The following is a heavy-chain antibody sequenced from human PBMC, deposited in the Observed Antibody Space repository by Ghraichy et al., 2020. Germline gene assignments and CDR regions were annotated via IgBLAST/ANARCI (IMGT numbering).Heavy chain of an antibody. Sequence: GGSLRLSCEASGFTFSFYAMTWVRQAPGKGLEWVSYIPASNSWRPISYAESVKGRFTISRDNARNSLYLQMDSLRAEDTAIYFCARDSGRGGADDYWGQGTRVTV. J-gene: IGHJ4*02. D-gene: IGHD3-10*01. CDR3: ARDSGRGGADDY. V-gene: IGHV3-48*04. CDR2: IPASNSWRPI. CDR1: GFTFSFYA.